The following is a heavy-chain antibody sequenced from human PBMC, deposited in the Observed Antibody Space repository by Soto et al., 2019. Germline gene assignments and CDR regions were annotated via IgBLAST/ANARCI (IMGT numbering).Heavy chain of an antibody. V-gene: IGHV4-39*01. J-gene: IGHJ6*02. CDR2: IYYSGST. CDR3: ARLLNYDFWSGYYMDGMDV. Sequence: SETLSLTCTVSGGSISSSSYYWGWIRQPPGKGLEWIGSIYYSGSTYYNPSLKSRVTISVDTSKNQFSLKLSSVTAADTAVYYCARLLNYDFWSGYYMDGMDVRGQGTTVTVSS. CDR1: GGSISSSSYY. D-gene: IGHD3-3*01.